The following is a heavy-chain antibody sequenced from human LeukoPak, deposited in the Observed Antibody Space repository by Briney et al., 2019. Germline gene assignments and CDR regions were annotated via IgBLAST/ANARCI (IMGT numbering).Heavy chain of an antibody. J-gene: IGHJ4*02. Sequence: PSGTLSLTCAVSGGSISSSNWWSWVRPPPGKGLEWIGEIYHSGSTNYNPSLKSRVTISVDKSKNQFSLKLSSVTAADTAVYYCARSSVAGTGPLDYWGQGTLVTVSS. CDR1: GGSISSSNW. D-gene: IGHD6-19*01. V-gene: IGHV4-4*02. CDR3: ARSSVAGTGPLDY. CDR2: IYHSGST.